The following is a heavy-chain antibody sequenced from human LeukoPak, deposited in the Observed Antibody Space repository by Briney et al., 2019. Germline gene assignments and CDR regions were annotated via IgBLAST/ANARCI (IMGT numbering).Heavy chain of an antibody. V-gene: IGHV3-23*01. CDR3: AKGTLYYGSGSYPRY. Sequence: GGSLRLSCAASGFTFYNYAMSWVRQAPGKGLEWVSTISDSGGSTYYADSVKGRFTISRDNSKNTLYLQMNSLRAEDTAVYYCAKGTLYYGSGSYPRYWGQGTLVTVSS. J-gene: IGHJ4*02. CDR1: GFTFYNYA. D-gene: IGHD3-10*01. CDR2: ISDSGGST.